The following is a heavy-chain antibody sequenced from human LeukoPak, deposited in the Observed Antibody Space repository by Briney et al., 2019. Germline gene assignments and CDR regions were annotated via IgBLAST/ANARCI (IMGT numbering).Heavy chain of an antibody. D-gene: IGHD3-16*01. Sequence: NPSETLSLTCTVSGGSISSGGYYWSWIRQHPGKGLEWIGYIYYSGSTYYNPSLKSRVTISVDTSKNQFSLKLSSVTAADTAVYYCAREADLGGDYGMDVWGQGTTVTVSS. CDR1: GGSISSGGYY. J-gene: IGHJ6*02. V-gene: IGHV4-31*03. CDR2: IYYSGST. CDR3: AREADLGGDYGMDV.